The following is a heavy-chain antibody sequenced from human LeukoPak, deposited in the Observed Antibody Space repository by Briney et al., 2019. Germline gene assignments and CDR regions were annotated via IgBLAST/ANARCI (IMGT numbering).Heavy chain of an antibody. Sequence: GGSLGLSCAASGFTFSSYSMNWVRQAPGKGLEWVSYISSSSTIYYADSVKGRFTISRDNAKNSLYLQMNSLRAEDTAVYYCARERYYDSSGYPLFPDAFDIWGQGTMVTVSS. CDR2: ISSSSTI. CDR3: ARERYYDSSGYPLFPDAFDI. V-gene: IGHV3-48*04. CDR1: GFTFSSYS. J-gene: IGHJ3*02. D-gene: IGHD3-22*01.